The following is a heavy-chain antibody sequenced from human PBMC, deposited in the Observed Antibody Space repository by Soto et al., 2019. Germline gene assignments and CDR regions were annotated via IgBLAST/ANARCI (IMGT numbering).Heavy chain of an antibody. V-gene: IGHV3-74*01. Sequence: EVQLVESGGGLVQPGGSLRLSCAASGFTISGHWMHWVRQVPGKGLVWVSWINSDGSSTTYADSVKGRFIISRDNAKNTLYLQMNSLRAEDTAVYYCARSYSGIYGCFDPWGQGTLVTVSS. CDR1: GFTISGHW. D-gene: IGHD1-26*01. CDR2: INSDGSST. CDR3: ARSYSGIYGCFDP. J-gene: IGHJ5*02.